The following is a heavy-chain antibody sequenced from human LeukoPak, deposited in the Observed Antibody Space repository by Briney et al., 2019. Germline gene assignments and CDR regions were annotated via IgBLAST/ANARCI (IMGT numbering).Heavy chain of an antibody. CDR2: IKQDGSVK. D-gene: IGHD6-6*01. J-gene: IGHJ4*02. CDR3: ARIGYSSSSFDY. V-gene: IGHV3-7*01. Sequence: PGGSLRLSCAASGFTFSSYAMHWVRQAPGRGLEWVANIKQDGSVKYYVDSVKGRFTISRDNAKNSVYLQMNSLRAEDTALYYCARIGYSSSSFDYWGQGTLVTVSS. CDR1: GFTFSSYA.